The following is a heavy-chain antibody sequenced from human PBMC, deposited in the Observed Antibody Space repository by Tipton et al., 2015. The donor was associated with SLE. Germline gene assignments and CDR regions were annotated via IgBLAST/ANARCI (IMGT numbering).Heavy chain of an antibody. J-gene: IGHJ4*02. D-gene: IGHD5-18*01. Sequence: SLRLSCAASGFNFRGNWMHWVRQVPGKGLVWVSRMNSDGSNIFYSNSVKGRFTISRDNAKNTVYLQMNSLRAEDTAVYYCVREGDTAFDYWGQGTLVTVSS. CDR1: GFNFRGNW. V-gene: IGHV3-74*01. CDR2: MNSDGSNI. CDR3: VREGDTAFDY.